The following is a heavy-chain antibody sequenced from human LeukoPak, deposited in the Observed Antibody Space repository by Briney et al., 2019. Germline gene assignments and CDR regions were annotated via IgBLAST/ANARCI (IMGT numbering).Heavy chain of an antibody. D-gene: IGHD3-10*02. J-gene: IGHJ3*01. CDR3: ARHRGVRALIDAFDL. CDR2: MYFSGSS. CDR1: DGPISSSYYY. V-gene: IGHV4-39*01. Sequence: SETLSLTCNVSDGPISSSYYYWGWIRQSPGKGLEWVGSMYFSGSSYYNPSLKSRVTLSVDTSKNQFSLRLSSVTAADTAVYYCARHRGVRALIDAFDLWGPGTVVIVSS.